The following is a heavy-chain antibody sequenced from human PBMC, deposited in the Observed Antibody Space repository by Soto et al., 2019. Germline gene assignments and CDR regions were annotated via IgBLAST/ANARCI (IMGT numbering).Heavy chain of an antibody. J-gene: IGHJ6*02. CDR3: AKETRSRAVTATRVNGMDV. V-gene: IGHV3-30*18. CDR1: GFSFSDFG. Sequence: QVQLVESGGGVVQPGRSLRLSCAPSGFSFSDFGMHWVRQAPGKGLEWVAAISHDGSNQYYGDSVKGRFSISRDHSNNRLYLQMNSLKVEGSAIYFCAKETRSRAVTATRVNGMDVWGQGTTVTVSS. CDR2: ISHDGSNQ. D-gene: IGHD2-21*02.